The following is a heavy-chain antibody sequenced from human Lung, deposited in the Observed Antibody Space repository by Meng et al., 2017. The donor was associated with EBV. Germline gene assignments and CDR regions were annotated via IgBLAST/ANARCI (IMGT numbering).Heavy chain of an antibody. CDR3: ARDSEAADY. Sequence: GQLVQLGSELKKPGASVRISCKASGYTFTTYGMNWVRQAPGQGLEWMGWINTNTGKPTYAQGLTGRFVFSLDTSVSTAYLQISSLKAEDTAVYYCARDSEAADYWGQGTLVTVSS. CDR2: INTNTGKP. CDR1: GYTFTTYG. D-gene: IGHD6-25*01. J-gene: IGHJ4*02. V-gene: IGHV7-4-1*02.